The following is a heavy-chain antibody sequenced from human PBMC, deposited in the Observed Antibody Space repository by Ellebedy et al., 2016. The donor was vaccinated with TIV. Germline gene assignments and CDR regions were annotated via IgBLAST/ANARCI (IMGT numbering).Heavy chain of an antibody. D-gene: IGHD4-17*01. J-gene: IGHJ4*02. V-gene: IGHV3-74*01. Sequence: GESLKISCAASGFTFSTYGMHWVRQPPGKGLVWVSRINPDGSYTNYADSVRGRFTISRDNAKNMLYLQMNSLRAGDTAVYYCARDPYGDYFFDYWGQGTLVTVSS. CDR1: GFTFSTYG. CDR3: ARDPYGDYFFDY. CDR2: INPDGSYT.